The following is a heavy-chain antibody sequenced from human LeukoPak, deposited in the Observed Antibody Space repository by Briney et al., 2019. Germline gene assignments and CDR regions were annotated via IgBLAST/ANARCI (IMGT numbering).Heavy chain of an antibody. V-gene: IGHV4-59*01. CDR1: GGSISSYS. CDR2: INNSGYT. CDR3: ARGRSSYYDSGGYYYLVY. J-gene: IGHJ4*02. D-gene: IGHD3-22*01. Sequence: KTSETLSLTCTVSGGSISSYSWNWIRQPPGKGLEWIGNINNSGYTNNNPSLKSRVTISVDTFKNQFSLKLSSVTAADTAVYYCARGRSSYYDSGGYYYLVYWGQGTLVTVSS.